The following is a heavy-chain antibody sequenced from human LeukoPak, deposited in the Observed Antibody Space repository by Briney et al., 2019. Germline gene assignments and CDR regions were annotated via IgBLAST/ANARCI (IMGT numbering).Heavy chain of an antibody. V-gene: IGHV3-33*01. CDR3: ARDGRYCSSTSCYEYYYYYGMDV. Sequence: SGGSLRLSCAASGFTFSSYGMHWVRQAPGKGLEWVAVIWYDGSNKYYADSVKGRFTISRDNSKNTLYLQMNSLRAEDTAVYYCARDGRYCSSTSCYEYYYYYGMDVWGQGTTVTVSS. D-gene: IGHD2-2*01. CDR2: IWYDGSNK. CDR1: GFTFSSYG. J-gene: IGHJ6*02.